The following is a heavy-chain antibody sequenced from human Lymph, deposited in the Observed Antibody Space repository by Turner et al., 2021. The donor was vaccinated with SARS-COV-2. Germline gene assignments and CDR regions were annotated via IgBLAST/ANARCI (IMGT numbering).Heavy chain of an antibody. Sequence: EVQLVESGGGLVKPGGSLRPSCAASGFTFSYAWMTWVRQAPGKGLEWVGRIKSKTDGETTDYAAPVKGRFTISRDDSKNTLYLQMNSLKTEDTAVYFCTTGWFTGTYGDYFDYWGQGTLVTVSS. D-gene: IGHD1-7*01. J-gene: IGHJ4*02. CDR3: TTGWFTGTYGDYFDY. CDR1: GFTFSYAW. CDR2: IKSKTDGETT. V-gene: IGHV3-15*01.